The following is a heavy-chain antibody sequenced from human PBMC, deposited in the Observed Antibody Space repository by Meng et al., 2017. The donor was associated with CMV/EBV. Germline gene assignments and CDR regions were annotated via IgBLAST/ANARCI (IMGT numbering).Heavy chain of an antibody. CDR1: GFTFSSYA. J-gene: IGHJ4*02. CDR2: ISYDGSNK. V-gene: IGHV3-30*04. CDR3: ARDFSFCSSTSCYPTEFDY. D-gene: IGHD2-2*01. Sequence: GESLKISCAASGFTFSSYAMHWVRQAPGKGLEWVAVISYDGSNKYYADSVKGRFTISRDNSKNTLYLQMNSLRAEDTAVYYCARDFSFCSSTSCYPTEFDYWGQGTLVTVSS.